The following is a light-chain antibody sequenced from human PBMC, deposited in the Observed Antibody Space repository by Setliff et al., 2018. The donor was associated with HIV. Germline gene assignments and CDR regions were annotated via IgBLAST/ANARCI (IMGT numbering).Light chain of an antibody. CDR3: SSYPSSSTLV. CDR1: SSDIAIYNF. J-gene: IGLJ1*01. V-gene: IGLV2-14*03. CDR2: DVS. Sequence: QSVLTQPASVSGSPGQSITISCTGTSSDIAIYNFVSWYQHHPGKAPKLIIYDVSNRPSGVSNRISGAKSGNTGSLTISGLQAEDEADYHCSSYPSSSTLVFGTGTKSPS.